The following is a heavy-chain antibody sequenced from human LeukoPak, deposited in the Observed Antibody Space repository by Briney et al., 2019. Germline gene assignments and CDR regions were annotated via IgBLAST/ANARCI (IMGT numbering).Heavy chain of an antibody. J-gene: IGHJ4*02. CDR2: ISGSDGST. V-gene: IGHV3-23*01. CDR1: GFTFSSYA. Sequence: GGSLRLSCAASGFTFSSYAMSWVRQAPGKGLEWFSAISGSDGSTYYADSVKGRFTISRDDAKNSLFLQMNSLTDEDTAVYYCARDPGYSYALDYWGRGTQVTVSS. D-gene: IGHD5-18*01. CDR3: ARDPGYSYALDY.